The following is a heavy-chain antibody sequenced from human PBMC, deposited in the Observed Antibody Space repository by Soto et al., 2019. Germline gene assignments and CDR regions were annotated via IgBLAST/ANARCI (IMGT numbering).Heavy chain of an antibody. Sequence: GASVKVSCKASGYTFTSYGISWVRQAPGQGLEWMGWINAYNGNTNYAQKFQGRVTMTTDTSTSTAYMELRSLRSDDTAVYDCAGDYYDILSGYLVLDYWGQGTLVTVSS. CDR3: AGDYYDILSGYLVLDY. CDR2: INAYNGNT. D-gene: IGHD3-9*01. V-gene: IGHV1-18*04. CDR1: GYTFTSYG. J-gene: IGHJ4*02.